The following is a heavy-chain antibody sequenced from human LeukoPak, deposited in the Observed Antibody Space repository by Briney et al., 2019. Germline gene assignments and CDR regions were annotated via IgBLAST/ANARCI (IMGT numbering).Heavy chain of an antibody. CDR1: GFTFSSYS. D-gene: IGHD1-26*01. CDR3: ARVRGSYYKRYFDY. CDR2: VSSSSSTI. J-gene: IGHJ4*02. Sequence: GGSLRLSCAASGFTFSSYSMNWVRQAPGKGLEWVSYVSSSSSTIYYADSVKGRFTISRDNAKNSLSLQMNSLRAEDTAVYYCARVRGSYYKRYFDYWGQGTLVTVSS. V-gene: IGHV3-48*01.